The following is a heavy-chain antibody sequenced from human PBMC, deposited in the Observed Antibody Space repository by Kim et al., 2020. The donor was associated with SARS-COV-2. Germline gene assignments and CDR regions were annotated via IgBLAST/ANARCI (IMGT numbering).Heavy chain of an antibody. CDR1: GGSFSGYY. D-gene: IGHD5-12*01. CDR2: INHSGST. J-gene: IGHJ4*02. CDR3: ARGTPVGWLQRPHYFDY. Sequence: SETLSLTCAVYGGSFSGYYWSWIRQPPGKGLEWIGEINHSGSTNYNPSLKSRVTISVDTSKNQFSLKLSSVTAADTAVYYCARGTPVGWLQRPHYFDYWGQGTLVTVSS. V-gene: IGHV4-34*01.